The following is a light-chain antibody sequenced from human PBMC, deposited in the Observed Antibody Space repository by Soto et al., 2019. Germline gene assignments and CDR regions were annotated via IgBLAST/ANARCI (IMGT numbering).Light chain of an antibody. CDR3: QQYDDLPFT. CDR1: QDITNY. J-gene: IGKJ3*01. V-gene: IGKV1-33*01. Sequence: DIQMTQSPSSLSASVGDRVTITCQASQDITNYLNWYQQKPGTAPKLLIFESSNLETGVSSRFIGGGSGTDFTLTISSLQPDDIATYFCQQYDDLPFTFGPGTKVDIK. CDR2: ESS.